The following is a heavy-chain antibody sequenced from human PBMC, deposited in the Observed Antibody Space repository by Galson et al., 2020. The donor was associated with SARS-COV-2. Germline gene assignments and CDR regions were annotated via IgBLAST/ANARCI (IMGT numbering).Heavy chain of an antibody. J-gene: IGHJ4*02. Sequence: GGSLRLSGAASGLTLTNAWMSWVRQAPGKGLEWVGRITSKTDGATIDYAAPVKGRFTTSRDDSKNTLYLQMNSLKTEDTAVYYCSTVFRTVTIFGVITHFDYWGQGTLVTVAS. D-gene: IGHD3-3*01. CDR1: GLTLTNAW. CDR2: ITSKTDGATI. CDR3: STVFRTVTIFGVITHFDY. V-gene: IGHV3-15*01.